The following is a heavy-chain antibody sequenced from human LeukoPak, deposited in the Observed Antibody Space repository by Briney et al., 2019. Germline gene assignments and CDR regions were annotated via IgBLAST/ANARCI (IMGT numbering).Heavy chain of an antibody. CDR2: INYSGST. V-gene: IGHV4-59*01. J-gene: IGHJ1*01. CDR1: GGSISIFY. Sequence: SETLSLTCTVSGGSISIFYWNWIRQPPGKGLEWIGYINYSGSTSYNPSLKSRVTISVDTPKNQFSLKLNSVTAEDTAVYYCARASSGSYHGYFQHWGQGTLVTVSS. D-gene: IGHD1-26*01. CDR3: ARASSGSYHGYFQH.